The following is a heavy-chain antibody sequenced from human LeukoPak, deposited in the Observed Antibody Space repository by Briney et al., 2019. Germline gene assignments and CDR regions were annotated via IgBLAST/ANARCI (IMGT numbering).Heavy chain of an antibody. J-gene: IGHJ4*02. CDR3: ARNIAADLPGFYC. V-gene: IGHV4-59*08. CDR2: IYYSGST. D-gene: IGHD6-13*01. CDR1: GGSISRCY. Sequence: PSETLSLTCTVSGGSISRCYWSWIRQPPGKGLEWIGYIYYSGSTNYAPSLKSRVTISVDTSKNQFSLKLSSVTAADTAVYYCARNIAADLPGFYCWGPVTLVTVSS.